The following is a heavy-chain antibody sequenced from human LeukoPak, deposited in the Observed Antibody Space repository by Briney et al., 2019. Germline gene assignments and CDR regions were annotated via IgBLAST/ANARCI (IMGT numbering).Heavy chain of an antibody. CDR1: GFTFSSYA. J-gene: IGHJ4*02. CDR2: ISGSGGST. D-gene: IGHD5-18*01. V-gene: IGHV3-23*01. CDR3: ARASGYSYGYDY. Sequence: PGGPLRLSCAASGFTFSSYAMSWVRQAPGKGLEWVSAISGSGGSTHYADSVKGRFTISRDNSKNTLYLQMNSLRAEDTAVYYCARASGYSYGYDYWGQGTLVTVSS.